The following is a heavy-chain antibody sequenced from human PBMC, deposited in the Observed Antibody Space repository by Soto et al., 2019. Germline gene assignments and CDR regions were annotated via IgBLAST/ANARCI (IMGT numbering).Heavy chain of an antibody. J-gene: IGHJ4*02. Sequence: PGGSLRLSCAASGFTFSSYGMHWVRQAPGKGLEWVAVISYDGSNKYYADSVKGRFTISRDNSKNTLYLQMNSLRAEDTAVYYCANASGHDFWSGYYHNYFDYWGQGTLVTVST. CDR2: ISYDGSNK. CDR3: ANASGHDFWSGYYHNYFDY. CDR1: GFTFSSYG. D-gene: IGHD3-3*01. V-gene: IGHV3-30*18.